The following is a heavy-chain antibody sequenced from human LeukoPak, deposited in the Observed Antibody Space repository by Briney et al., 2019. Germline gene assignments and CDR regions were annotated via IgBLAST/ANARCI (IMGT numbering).Heavy chain of an antibody. J-gene: IGHJ4*02. V-gene: IGHV3-33*01. Sequence: GGSLRLSCAASGFTFSSYGMHWVRQAPGKGLEWVAVIWYDGSNKYYADSVKGRFTISRDNSKNTLYLQMNSLRAEDTAVYYCARDFSGTVCYFDYWGQGTLVTVSS. CDR1: GFTFSSYG. D-gene: IGHD1-1*01. CDR2: IWYDGSNK. CDR3: ARDFSGTVCYFDY.